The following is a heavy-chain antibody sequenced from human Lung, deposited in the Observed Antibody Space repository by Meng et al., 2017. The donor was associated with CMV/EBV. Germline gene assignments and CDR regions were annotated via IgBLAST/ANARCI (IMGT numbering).Heavy chain of an antibody. J-gene: IGHJ4*02. D-gene: IGHD3-10*01. Sequence: ESXKISXAASGFTFSSYSMNWVRQAPGKGLEWVSSISSSSSYIYYADSVKGRFTISRDNAKNSLYLQMNSLRAEDTAVYYCARVLFMGSYYFEDWGQGTXVTVSS. CDR3: ARVLFMGSYYFED. CDR2: ISSSSSYI. V-gene: IGHV3-21*01. CDR1: GFTFSSYS.